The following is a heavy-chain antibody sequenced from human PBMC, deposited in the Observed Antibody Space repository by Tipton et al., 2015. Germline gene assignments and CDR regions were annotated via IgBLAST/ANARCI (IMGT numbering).Heavy chain of an antibody. CDR2: IYPADSDS. J-gene: IGHJ4*02. CDR3: VRSSESWSHPEY. D-gene: IGHD3-3*01. CDR1: GYNFANYW. Sequence: QLVQSGAEVKKPGESLKISCKGSGYNFANYWIAWVRQMPGKGLEWMGIIYPADSDSRYSPSFEGQVTMSADKSTSTAYLQWSSLKASDTAIYYCVRSSESWSHPEYWGQGTLVTVSS. V-gene: IGHV5-51*01.